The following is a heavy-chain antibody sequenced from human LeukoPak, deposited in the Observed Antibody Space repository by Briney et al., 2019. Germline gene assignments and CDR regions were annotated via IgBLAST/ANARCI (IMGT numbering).Heavy chain of an antibody. Sequence: PGGSLRLSCAASGFIFNNFAVSWVRQAPGKGLEWVSVISDTGGSTFYADSVKGRFTISRDNFKNTLYLQMSSLRAEDTAVYYCAKDADSAHEFYFDSWGQGTLVTVSS. D-gene: IGHD5-12*01. CDR2: ISDTGGST. V-gene: IGHV3-23*01. CDR3: AKDADSAHEFYFDS. CDR1: GFIFNNFA. J-gene: IGHJ4*02.